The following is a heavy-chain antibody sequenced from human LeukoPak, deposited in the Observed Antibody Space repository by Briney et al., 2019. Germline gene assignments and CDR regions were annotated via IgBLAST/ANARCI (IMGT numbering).Heavy chain of an antibody. CDR2: INPSGGST. CDR1: GYTFTSYY. Sequence: GASVKVSCKASGYTFTSYYMHWVRQAPGQGLEWMGIINPSGGSTSYAQKFQGRVAMTRNTSISTAYMELSSLRSEDTAVYYCARGGGGIVGDEFDPWGQGTLVTVSS. D-gene: IGHD1-26*01. V-gene: IGHV1-46*01. CDR3: ARGGGGIVGDEFDP. J-gene: IGHJ5*02.